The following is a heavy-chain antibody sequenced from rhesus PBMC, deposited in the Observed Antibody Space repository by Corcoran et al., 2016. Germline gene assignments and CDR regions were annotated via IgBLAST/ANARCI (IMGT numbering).Heavy chain of an antibody. D-gene: IGHD5-42*01. J-gene: IGHJ4*01. Sequence: QVQLQESGPGLVKPSETLSLTCSVSGYSLRTGPFWGWIRPPPGKGLEYIGYFSGTTRSTHYYTPSLEIRLTISKNTSTNMFFLALSSVPAADTAVYFCVRGTPPDNWGQGVLVTVSS. V-gene: IGHV4-99*01. CDR2: FSGTTRSTH. CDR1: GYSLRTGPF. CDR3: VRGTPPDN.